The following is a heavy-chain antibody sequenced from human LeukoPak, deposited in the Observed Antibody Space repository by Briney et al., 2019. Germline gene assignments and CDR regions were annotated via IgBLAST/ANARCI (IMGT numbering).Heavy chain of an antibody. D-gene: IGHD3-16*01. J-gene: IGHJ6*03. V-gene: IGHV3-21*01. CDR1: GFTFSSYS. Sequence: GGSLRLSCAASGFTFSSYSMNWVRQAPGKGLEWVSSISSNSNYIYYADSVKGRFTISRDNAKNSLHLRMNSLRAEDTAVYSCARDGIINYYYMDVWGKGTTVTVSS. CDR2: ISSNSNYI. CDR3: ARDGIINYYYMDV.